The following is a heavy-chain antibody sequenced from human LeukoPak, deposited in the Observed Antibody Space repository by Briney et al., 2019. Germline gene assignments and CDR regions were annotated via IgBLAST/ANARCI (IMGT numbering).Heavy chain of an antibody. V-gene: IGHV3-7*01. CDR3: ARDNERLGLRYFDWPVF. CDR2: IKADGSEK. J-gene: IGHJ4*02. D-gene: IGHD3-9*01. Sequence: GGFLRLSCAASGFTFSNDWMNWVRQAPGKGLEWVANIKADGSEKDCVDSVKGRFIISRDNAKKSLYLQMNSLRAEDTAVYYCARDNERLGLRYFDWPVFWGQGTLVTVSS. CDR1: GFTFSNDW.